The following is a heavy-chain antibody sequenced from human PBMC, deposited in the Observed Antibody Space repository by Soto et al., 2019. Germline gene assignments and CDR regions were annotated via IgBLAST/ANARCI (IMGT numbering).Heavy chain of an antibody. CDR1: GYSFTSYW. D-gene: IGHD2-15*01. Sequence: GESLKISCKGSGYSFTSYWIGWVRQMPGKGLEWMGIIYPGDSDTRYSPSFQGQVTISADKSISTAYLQWSSLKASDTAMYYCARRSHGLGYCSGGSCGAFDIWGQGTMVTVSS. J-gene: IGHJ3*02. CDR2: IYPGDSDT. V-gene: IGHV5-51*01. CDR3: ARRSHGLGYCSGGSCGAFDI.